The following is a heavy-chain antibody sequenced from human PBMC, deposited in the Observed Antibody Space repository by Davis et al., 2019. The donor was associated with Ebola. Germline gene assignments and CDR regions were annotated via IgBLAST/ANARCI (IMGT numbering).Heavy chain of an antibody. V-gene: IGHV3-30-3*01. CDR2: ISYDGSNK. CDR3: ARDEQQLASHYYGMDV. J-gene: IGHJ6*02. Sequence: GGSLRLSCAASGFTFSSYAMHWVRQAPGKGLEWVAVISYDGSNKYYADSVKGRFTISRDNSKNTLYLQMNSLRAEDTAVYYCARDEQQLASHYYGMDVWGQGTTVTVSS. D-gene: IGHD6-13*01. CDR1: GFTFSSYA.